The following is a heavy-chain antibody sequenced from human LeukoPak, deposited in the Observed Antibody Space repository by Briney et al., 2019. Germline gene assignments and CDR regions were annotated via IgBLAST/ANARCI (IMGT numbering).Heavy chain of an antibody. V-gene: IGHV3-33*01. CDR3: ARDGSGSYSPVTGMDV. Sequence: PGGSLRLSCAASGFTFSSYGMHWVRQAPGKGLEWVAVTWYDGSNKYYADSVKGRFTISRDNSKNTLYLQMNSLRAEDTAVYYCARDGSGSYSPVTGMDVWGQGTTVTVSS. CDR1: GFTFSSYG. CDR2: TWYDGSNK. D-gene: IGHD3-10*01. J-gene: IGHJ6*02.